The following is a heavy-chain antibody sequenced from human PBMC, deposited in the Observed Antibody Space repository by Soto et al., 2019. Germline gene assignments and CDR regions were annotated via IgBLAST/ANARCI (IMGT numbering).Heavy chain of an antibody. J-gene: IGHJ3*02. CDR1: GFTFSSYW. Sequence: GGSLRLSCAASGFTFSSYWMSWVRPAPGRGLEWVAKIKQDGSEKYYVVSVKGRFSISRDNAKNSLYLQKISRRVDDTAVYYCARQIYGGNAFDTWGQGTMVAVSS. CDR3: ARQIYGGNAFDT. D-gene: IGHD4-17*01. CDR2: IKQDGSEK. V-gene: IGHV3-7*03.